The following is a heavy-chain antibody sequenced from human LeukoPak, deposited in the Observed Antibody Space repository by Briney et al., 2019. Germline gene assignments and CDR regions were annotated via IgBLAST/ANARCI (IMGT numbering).Heavy chain of an antibody. D-gene: IGHD5-24*01. CDR3: AKEFIPGDGPVDCAS. J-gene: IGHJ4*02. Sequence: PGGSLRLSCAASGFTISTYAMTWVRQAPGKGLEWGSCITSSGATTYCADSVKGRFTISRDISKNTLYLQMNSLTAEQSAVYSRAKEFIPGDGPVDCASWGQGTLVTVSS. CDR2: ITSSGATT. V-gene: IGHV3-23*01. CDR1: GFTISTYA.